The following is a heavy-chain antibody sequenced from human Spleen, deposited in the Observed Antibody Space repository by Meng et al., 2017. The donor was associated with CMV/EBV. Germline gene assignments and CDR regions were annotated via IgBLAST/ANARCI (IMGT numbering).Heavy chain of an antibody. CDR2: ISGYNGNT. CDR1: GYNFTTYG. D-gene: IGHD1-26*01. CDR3: ARDLGATRRPLGY. V-gene: IGHV1-18*01. Sequence: ASVKVSCKASGYNFTTYGISWVRQAPGQGLEWMGWISGYNGNTKYAQKVQGRVTMTTDTSTRTAYMELRSLGFDDTAVYYCARDLGATRRPLGYWGQGTLVTVSS. J-gene: IGHJ4*02.